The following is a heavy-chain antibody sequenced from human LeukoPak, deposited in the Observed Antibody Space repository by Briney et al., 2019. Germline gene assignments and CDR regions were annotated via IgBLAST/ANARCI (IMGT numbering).Heavy chain of an antibody. V-gene: IGHV3-48*02. CDR3: ARVVGNYFDY. J-gene: IGHJ4*02. CDR2: IRSSSSSI. CDR1: GFTFSSYN. D-gene: IGHD2-15*01. Sequence: GGSLRLSCAASGFTFSSYNMNWVRQAPGKGLEWVSYIRSSSSSIYYADSVKGRFTISRDNAKSSLYLQMDSLRNEDTAVYYCARVVGNYFDYWGQGTLVTVSS.